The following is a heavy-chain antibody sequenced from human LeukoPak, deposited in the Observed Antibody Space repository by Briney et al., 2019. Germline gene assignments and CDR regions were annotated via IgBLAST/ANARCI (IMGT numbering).Heavy chain of an antibody. CDR2: IKQDGSEK. D-gene: IGHD6-19*01. V-gene: IGHV3-7*01. CDR1: GFTFSSRDW. CDR3: ARDVAGYSSGWYYYYYYYMDV. J-gene: IGHJ6*03. Sequence: GGSLRLSCVASGFTFSSRDWMTWVRQAPGKGLEWVANIKQDGSEKYYVDSVKGRFTISRDNAKNSLYLQMNSLRAEDTAVYYCARDVAGYSSGWYYYYYYYMDVWGKGTTVTISS.